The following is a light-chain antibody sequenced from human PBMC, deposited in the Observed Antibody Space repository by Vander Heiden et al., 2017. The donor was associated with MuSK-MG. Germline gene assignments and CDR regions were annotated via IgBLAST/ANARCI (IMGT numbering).Light chain of an antibody. CDR2: DVS. CDR3: SSHKSRSTPWV. CDR1: RSDVGGYNY. J-gene: IGLJ3*02. Sequence: QSALTQPASVSGSPGQSITISCTGTRSDVGGYNYVSWYQQHPGKAPKLMMYDVSNRPSGVSNRFSGSKSGNTASLTISGLQAEDEAEYYCSSHKSRSTPWVFGGGTKLTVL. V-gene: IGLV2-14*01.